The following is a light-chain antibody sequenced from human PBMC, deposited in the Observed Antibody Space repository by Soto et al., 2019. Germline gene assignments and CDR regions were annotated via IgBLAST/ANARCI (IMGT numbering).Light chain of an antibody. CDR3: LQDYNYPLT. Sequence: AIQMTQSPSSLSASVGDRVTITCRASQGIRNDLGWYQQKPGKAPKLLIYAASSLHSGVPSRFSGSGSGTDFTLTISSPQPEDFAPYYCLQDYNYPLTFGGGTKVEIK. J-gene: IGKJ4*01. CDR1: QGIRND. V-gene: IGKV1-6*01. CDR2: AAS.